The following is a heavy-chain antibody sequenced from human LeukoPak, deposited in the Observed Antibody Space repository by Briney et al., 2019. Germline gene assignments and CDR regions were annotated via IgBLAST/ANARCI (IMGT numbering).Heavy chain of an antibody. D-gene: IGHD3-22*01. CDR1: GFTFSDYW. J-gene: IGHJ3*02. CDR3: ARETRETGRGYHQTDAFDI. V-gene: IGHV3-74*01. CDR2: INSDATRP. Sequence: PGGSLRLSCAASGFTFSDYWMHWVRQAPGEGLVWVSRINSDATRPSYADSVKGRFTISRNNAKNTLYLQTNSLRADDTALYYCARETRETGRGYHQTDAFDIWGQGTMVSVSS.